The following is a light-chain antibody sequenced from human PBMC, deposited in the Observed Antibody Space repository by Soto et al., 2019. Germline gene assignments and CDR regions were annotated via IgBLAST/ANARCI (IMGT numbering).Light chain of an antibody. CDR2: GNS. V-gene: IGLV1-40*01. CDR3: QSYDSSLSGSRV. Sequence: QAVVTQPPSVSGAPGQRVTISCTGSSSNIGAGYDVHWYQQLPGTAPKLLIYGNSNRPSGVPDRFSGSKSGTSASLAITGLQAEDEADYYCQSYDSSLSGSRVLGTGTKLTVL. CDR1: SSNIGAGYD. J-gene: IGLJ1*01.